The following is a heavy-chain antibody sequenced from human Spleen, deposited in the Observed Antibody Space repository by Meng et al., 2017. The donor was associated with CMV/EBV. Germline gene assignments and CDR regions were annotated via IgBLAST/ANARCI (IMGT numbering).Heavy chain of an antibody. CDR1: GGSFSGYY. V-gene: IGHV4-34*01. CDR3: ARNHCSSTSCWFDY. J-gene: IGHJ4*02. Sequence: AVYGGSFSGYYWSWIRQPPGKGLEWIGEINHSGSTNYNPSLKSRVTISVDTSKNQFSLKLSSVTAADTAVYYCARNHCSSTSCWFDYWGQGTLVTVSS. CDR2: INHSGST. D-gene: IGHD2-2*01.